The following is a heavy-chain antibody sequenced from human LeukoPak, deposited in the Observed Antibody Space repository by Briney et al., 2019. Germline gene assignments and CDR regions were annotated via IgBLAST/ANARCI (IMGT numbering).Heavy chain of an antibody. CDR2: IYTRGST. J-gene: IGHJ4*02. V-gene: IGHV4-4*07. D-gene: IGHD3-10*01. CDR3: ARRMPGSYSDY. CDR1: GGSISSYY. Sequence: PSETLSLTCTVSGGSISSYYWSWIRQPAGKGLEWIGRIYTRGSTKYNPSLNSRVTISADTSKNQFSLRLNSVTAADTAVYYCARRMPGSYSDYWGQGILVTVSS.